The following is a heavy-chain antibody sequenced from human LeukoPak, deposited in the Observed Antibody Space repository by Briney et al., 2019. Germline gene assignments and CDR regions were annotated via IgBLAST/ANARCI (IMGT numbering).Heavy chain of an antibody. J-gene: IGHJ5*02. CDR3: ASQPIAAAGTWWFDP. D-gene: IGHD6-13*01. CDR2: IYYSGSI. CDR1: RGSISRYY. V-gene: IGHV4-59*01. Sequence: SESLSVTRMFCRGSISRYYWSWMRPPPGRGVEWVGHIYYSGSINYNPSLKSRATISVDTSKNQFSLKLSSVTAAETAVYYCASQPIAAAGTWWFDPWGQGTLVTVSS.